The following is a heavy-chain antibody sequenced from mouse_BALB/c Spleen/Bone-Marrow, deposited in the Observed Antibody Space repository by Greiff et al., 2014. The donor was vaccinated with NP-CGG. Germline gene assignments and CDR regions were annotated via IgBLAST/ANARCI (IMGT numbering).Heavy chain of an antibody. CDR3: SRFFYDYDGPWFAY. V-gene: IGHV1-4*01. CDR2: INPSSGYT. Sequence: QVQLQQSGAELARPGASVRMSCKASGYTFTSYTMHWVKQRPGQGLEWIGYINPSSGYTNYNQKFKDKATLTADKSSSTAYMQLSSLTSEDSAVYYCSRFFYDYDGPWFAYWGQGTLVTVSA. J-gene: IGHJ3*01. CDR1: GYTFTSYT. D-gene: IGHD2-4*01.